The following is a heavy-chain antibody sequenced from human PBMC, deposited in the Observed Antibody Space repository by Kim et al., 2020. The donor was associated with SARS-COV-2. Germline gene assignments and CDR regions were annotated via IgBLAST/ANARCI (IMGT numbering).Heavy chain of an antibody. J-gene: IGHJ3*01. CDR2: ISWNSGSI. CDR3: AKDTGASPHSGVDGYGF. Sequence: GGSLRLSCAASGFTFDDYAMHWVRQSPGKGLEWVAGISWNSGSIGYADSVKGRFTISRDNAKNSLYLQMNSLRAEDTALYYCAKDTGASPHSGVDGYGFWRQATMLTVSS. V-gene: IGHV3-9*01. CDR1: GFTFDDYA. D-gene: IGHD2-21*01.